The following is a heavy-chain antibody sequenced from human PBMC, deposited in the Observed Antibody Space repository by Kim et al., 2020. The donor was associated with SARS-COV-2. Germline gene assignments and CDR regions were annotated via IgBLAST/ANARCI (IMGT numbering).Heavy chain of an antibody. J-gene: IGHJ4*02. V-gene: IGHV1-69*01. Sequence: TANYAQKFQGRVTITADESTSTAYMELSSLRSEDTAVYYCAREGPAMVGYWGQGTLVTVSS. CDR2: TA. D-gene: IGHD5-18*01. CDR3: AREGPAMVGY.